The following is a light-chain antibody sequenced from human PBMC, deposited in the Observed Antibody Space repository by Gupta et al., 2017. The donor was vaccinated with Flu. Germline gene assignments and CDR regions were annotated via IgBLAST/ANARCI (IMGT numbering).Light chain of an antibody. V-gene: IGKV1-6*01. CDR1: QGMRSD. Sequence: AIQLPQSPSSLSASVGDRLTITCRASQGMRSDLGWYQQKPGKAPKLLIYAASTLQSEVPSRFSGSGSGTDFTLNITSVQPEDFGTYYCLQDKHYPRTFGEGTRLE. CDR2: AAS. CDR3: LQDKHYPRT. J-gene: IGKJ5*01.